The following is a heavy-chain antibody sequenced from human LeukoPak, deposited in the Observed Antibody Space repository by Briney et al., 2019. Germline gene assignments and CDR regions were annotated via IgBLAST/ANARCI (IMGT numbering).Heavy chain of an antibody. CDR2: ISAYNGNT. V-gene: IGHV1-18*01. D-gene: IGHD2-2*01. Sequence: GASVKVSCKASGYTFTSYGISWVRQAPGQGLGGMGWISAYNGNTNYAQKLQGRVTMTTDTSTSTAYMELRSLRSDDTAVYYCARGGLSSPYYYYMDVWGKGTTVTVSS. CDR3: ARGGLSSPYYYYMDV. CDR1: GYTFTSYG. J-gene: IGHJ6*03.